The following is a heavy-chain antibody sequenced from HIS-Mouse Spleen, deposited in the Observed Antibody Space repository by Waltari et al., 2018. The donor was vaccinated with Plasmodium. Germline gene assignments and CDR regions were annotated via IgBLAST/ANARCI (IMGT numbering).Heavy chain of an antibody. D-gene: IGHD6-13*01. Sequence: QVQLQESGPGLVKPSETLSLTCTVSGGSISSYYWSWIRQPPGKGLEWIGYIYYSGSTNYIPSLKSRVTISVDTSKNQFSLKLSSVTAADTAVYYCARHRYSSSWYSYWGQGTLVTVSS. CDR1: GGSISSYY. J-gene: IGHJ4*02. V-gene: IGHV4-59*08. CDR3: ARHRYSSSWYSY. CDR2: IYYSGST.